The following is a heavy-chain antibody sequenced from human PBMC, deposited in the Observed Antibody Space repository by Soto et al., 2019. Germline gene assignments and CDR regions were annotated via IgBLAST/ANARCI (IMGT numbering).Heavy chain of an antibody. CDR3: ARSGYWSGGSCYVPLSGMEV. CDR2: INPNSGGT. V-gene: IGHV1-2*04. J-gene: IGHJ6*02. Sequence: ASVKVSCKASGYTFTGYYMHWVRQAPGQGLEWMGWINPNSGGTNYAQKFQGWVTMTRDTSISTAYMELSRLRSDDTAVYYCARSGYWSGGSCYVPLSGMEVWGQGTTVTVSS. D-gene: IGHD2-15*01. CDR1: GYTFTGYY.